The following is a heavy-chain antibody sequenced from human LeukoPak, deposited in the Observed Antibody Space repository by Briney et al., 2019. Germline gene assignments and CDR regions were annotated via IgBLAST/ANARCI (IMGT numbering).Heavy chain of an antibody. CDR2: ISGSGGST. CDR3: AKDGYSYGTQPLYDY. Sequence: PGGSLRLSCAASGFTFSSYAMSWVRQAPGKGLEWVSAISGSGGSTYYADSVKGRFTISRDNSKNTLYLQMNSLRAEDTAVYYCAKDGYSYGTQPLYDYWGQGTLVTVSS. J-gene: IGHJ4*02. D-gene: IGHD5-18*01. CDR1: GFTFSSYA. V-gene: IGHV3-23*01.